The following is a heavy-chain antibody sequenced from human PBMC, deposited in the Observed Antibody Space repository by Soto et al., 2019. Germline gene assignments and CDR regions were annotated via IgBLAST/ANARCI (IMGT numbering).Heavy chain of an antibody. D-gene: IGHD3-9*01. V-gene: IGHV4-34*01. CDR3: ARAGMVYDILTGYGLYFDY. CDR1: GGSFSGYY. CDR2: INHSGST. J-gene: IGHJ4*02. Sequence: SETLSLTCAVYGGSFSGYYWSWIRQPPGKGLEWIGEINHSGSTNYNPSLKSRVTISVDTSKNQFSLKLSSVTAADTAVYYCARAGMVYDILTGYGLYFDYWGQGTLVTVSS.